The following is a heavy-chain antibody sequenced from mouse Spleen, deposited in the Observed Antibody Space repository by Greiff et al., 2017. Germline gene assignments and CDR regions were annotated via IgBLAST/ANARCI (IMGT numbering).Heavy chain of an antibody. CDR2: IDPETGGT. CDR3: TRWDDSYWYFDV. CDR1: GYTFTDYE. J-gene: IGHJ1*01. V-gene: IGHV1-15*01. Sequence: VQLQQSGAELVRPGASVTLSCKASGYTFTDYEMHWVKQTPVHGLEWIGAIDPETGGTAYNQKFKGKAILTADKSSSTAYMELRSLTSEDSAVYYCTRWDDSYWYFDVWGAGTTVTVSS. D-gene: IGHD3-2*01.